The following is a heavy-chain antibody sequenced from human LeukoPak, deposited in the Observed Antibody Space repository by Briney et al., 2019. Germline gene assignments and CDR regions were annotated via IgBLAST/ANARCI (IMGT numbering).Heavy chain of an antibody. D-gene: IGHD3-22*01. J-gene: IGHJ3*02. V-gene: IGHV3-23*01. Sequence: GGSLRLSCAASGFTFSSYAMSWVRQAPGKGLEWVSAISGSGGSTYYADSVKGRFTISRDNSKNTLYLQMNSLRAEDTAVYYCAKIVDSSGYYYSAFDIWGQGTMVTVSS. CDR3: AKIVDSSGYYYSAFDI. CDR2: ISGSGGST. CDR1: GFTFSSYA.